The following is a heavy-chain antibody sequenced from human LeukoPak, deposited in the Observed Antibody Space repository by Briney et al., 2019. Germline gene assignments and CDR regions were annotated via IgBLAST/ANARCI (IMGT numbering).Heavy chain of an antibody. CDR1: GGSISSYY. Sequence: SETLSLTCTVSGGSISSYYWSWIRQAPGKGLEWIGYIYYSGSTKYNPSLKSRVTISVDTSKNQFSLKLSSVTAADTAVYFCGRHPSAHFDYWGQGTLVTVSS. J-gene: IGHJ4*02. CDR2: IYYSGST. V-gene: IGHV4-59*08. CDR3: GRHPSAHFDY.